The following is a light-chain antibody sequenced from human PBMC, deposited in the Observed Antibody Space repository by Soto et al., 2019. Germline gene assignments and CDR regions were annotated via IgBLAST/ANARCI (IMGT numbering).Light chain of an antibody. J-gene: IGKJ4*01. CDR3: QQRSNWLLT. V-gene: IGKV3-11*01. CDR2: DAS. Sequence: EIVLTQSPATLSLSPGERATLSCRASQSVSSYLAWYQQKPGQAPRLLIYDASNRATGIPARFSGSGSGTDFTLTIISLEPEDVAVYYCQQRSNWLLTFGGGTKVELK. CDR1: QSVSSY.